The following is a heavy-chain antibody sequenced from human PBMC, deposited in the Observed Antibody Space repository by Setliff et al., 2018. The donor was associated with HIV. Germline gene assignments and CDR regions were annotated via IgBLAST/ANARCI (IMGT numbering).Heavy chain of an antibody. Sequence: TSETLSLTCTVSGASIGRRSDCWAWIRQLPGKGLEWIGSFYYSWNTYYNPSLQSRVTIAVDTSKNPFSMKLTSVTSAVTAVYYFASHSITLVVGVPEMDDALDIWCQGTMVTVSS. CDR3: ASHSITLVVGVPEMDDALDI. D-gene: IGHD3-22*01. J-gene: IGHJ3*02. CDR2: FYYSWNT. CDR1: GASIGRRSDC. V-gene: IGHV4-39*01.